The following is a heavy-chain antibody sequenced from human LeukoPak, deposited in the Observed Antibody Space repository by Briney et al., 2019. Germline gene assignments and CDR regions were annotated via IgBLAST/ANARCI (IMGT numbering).Heavy chain of an antibody. D-gene: IGHD3-3*01. CDR1: GGTFSSYA. CDR2: IIPIFGTA. Sequence: GASVNVSCKASGGTFSSYAISWVRQAPGQGLEWMGGIIPIFGTANYAQKFQGRVTITADESTSTAYMELSSLRSEDTAVYYCARGFWSGYWRFDYWGQGTLVTVSS. CDR3: ARGFWSGYWRFDY. J-gene: IGHJ4*02. V-gene: IGHV1-69*13.